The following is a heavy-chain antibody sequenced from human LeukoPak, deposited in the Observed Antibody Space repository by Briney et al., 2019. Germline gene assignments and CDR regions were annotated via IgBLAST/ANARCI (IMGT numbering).Heavy chain of an antibody. Sequence: LGGSLRLSCAASGFTFSSYEMSWVRQAPGKGLEWVSVIYSGGSTNYADSVKGRFTISRDNSKNTLYLQMNSLRAEDTAVYYCAREGYYDSSGQDWGQGTLVTVSS. CDR2: IYSGGST. CDR3: AREGYYDSSGQD. J-gene: IGHJ4*02. CDR1: GFTFSSYE. V-gene: IGHV3-53*01. D-gene: IGHD3-22*01.